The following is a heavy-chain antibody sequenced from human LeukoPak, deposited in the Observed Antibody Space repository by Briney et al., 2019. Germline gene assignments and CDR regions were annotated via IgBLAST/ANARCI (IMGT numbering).Heavy chain of an antibody. CDR1: GFTFDDYA. CDR2: ISWNSGSI. D-gene: IGHD1-26*01. CDR3: AKADSGAFDY. Sequence: GGPLRLSCAASGFTFDDYAMHWVRQAPGKGLEWVSGISWNSGSIGYADSVRGRFTISRDNAKNSLYLQMNSLRAEDTALYYCAKADSGAFDYWGQGTLVTVSS. V-gene: IGHV3-9*01. J-gene: IGHJ4*02.